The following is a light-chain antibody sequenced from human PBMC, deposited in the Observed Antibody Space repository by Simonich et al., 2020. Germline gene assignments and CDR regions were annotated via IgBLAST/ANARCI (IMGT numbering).Light chain of an antibody. Sequence: EIVMTQSPATLSVSPGERATLPCRASQRFSSNLAWYQQKHGQAPRLLSYGASTRATGIPARFSGSGSGTEVTLTISSMPSEDFAVYYCQQYNNWPPTFGQGTKVEIK. CDR3: QQYNNWPPT. J-gene: IGKJ1*01. CDR2: GAS. CDR1: QRFSSN. V-gene: IGKV3-15*01.